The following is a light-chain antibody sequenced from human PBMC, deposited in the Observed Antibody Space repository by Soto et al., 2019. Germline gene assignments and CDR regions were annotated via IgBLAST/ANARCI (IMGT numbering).Light chain of an antibody. CDR2: GAS. V-gene: IGKV3-20*01. J-gene: IGKJ1*01. CDR3: QQYGSSRT. CDR1: ESVSSTD. Sequence: EIVLTQSPGTLSLSPGERATLSCRASESVSSTDLAWYQQKPGQAPRLLIYGASSRATGVPDRFSGSGSGTYFTLTISRLEPEDFALYYCQQYGSSRTFGQGTRVEIK.